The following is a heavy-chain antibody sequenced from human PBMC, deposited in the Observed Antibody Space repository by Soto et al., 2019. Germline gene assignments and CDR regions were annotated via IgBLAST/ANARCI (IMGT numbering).Heavy chain of an antibody. Sequence: HGESRKISCKGSGYSFTSYWIGWVRQMPGKGLEWMGIIYPSDSDTRYSPSFRGQVTISADKSISTAYLQWSSLKASDTATYYCARHTSPFYGMEVWGQGTAVTVS. CDR3: ARHTSPFYGMEV. J-gene: IGHJ6*02. V-gene: IGHV5-51*01. CDR2: IYPSDSDT. CDR1: GYSFTSYW.